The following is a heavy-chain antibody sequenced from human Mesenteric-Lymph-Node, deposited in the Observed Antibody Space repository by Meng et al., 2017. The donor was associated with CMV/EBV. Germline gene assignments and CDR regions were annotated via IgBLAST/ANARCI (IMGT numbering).Heavy chain of an antibody. CDR2: TYYRSESYN. CDR1: GDRISSNNAA. D-gene: IGHD3-16*01. J-gene: IGHJ4*02. CDR3: AYFGDLPPLW. V-gene: IGHV6-1*01. Sequence: QQKLRTAGPGPWKVSQTLSVTLTISGDRISSNNAAWNWIRQSPSRGLEWLGRTYYRSESYNDYAVSVKSRISVNLDTSKNQLSLHLNFVTPEDTAVYYCAYFGDLPPLWWGQGTLVTVSS.